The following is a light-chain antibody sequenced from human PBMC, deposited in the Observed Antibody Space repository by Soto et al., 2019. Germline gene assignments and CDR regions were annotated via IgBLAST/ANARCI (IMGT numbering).Light chain of an antibody. CDR3: CSYAGSSTFVV. CDR2: EVS. CDR1: SSDVGTYKY. Sequence: QSVLTQPASVSGSPGQSITISCTGTSSDVGTYKYVSWYQQHPGKAPKLMIYEVSNRPSGVSSRFSGSKSGNTASLTISGLQAEDEADYYCCSYAGSSTFVVFGGGTKLTVL. J-gene: IGLJ2*01. V-gene: IGLV2-23*02.